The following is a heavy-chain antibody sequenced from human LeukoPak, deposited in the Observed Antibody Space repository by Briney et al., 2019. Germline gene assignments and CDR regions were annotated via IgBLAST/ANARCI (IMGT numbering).Heavy chain of an antibody. V-gene: IGHV3-23*01. CDR3: AKVQNYDILTGPPGYFDY. CDR2: ISGSGGST. CDR1: GFTFSSYA. J-gene: IGHJ4*02. Sequence: GGSLRLSCAASGFTFSSYAMSWVRQAPGKGLEWVSAISGSGGSTYYADSVKGRFTISRDNSENTLYLQMNSLRAEDTAVYYCAKVQNYDILTGPPGYFDYWGQGTLVTVSS. D-gene: IGHD3-9*01.